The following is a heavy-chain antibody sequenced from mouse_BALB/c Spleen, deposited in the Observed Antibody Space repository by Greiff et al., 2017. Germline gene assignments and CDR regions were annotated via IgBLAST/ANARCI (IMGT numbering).Heavy chain of an antibody. CDR3: AREAIYYEDAMDY. Sequence: DVKLVESGGGLVQPGGSRKLSCAASGFTFSSFGMHWVRQAPEKGLEWVAYISSGSSTIYYADTVKGRFTISRDNPKNTLFLQMTSLRSEDTAMYYCAREAIYYEDAMDYWGQGTSVTVSS. CDR2: ISSGSSTI. D-gene: IGHD2-4*01. V-gene: IGHV5-17*02. CDR1: GFTFSSFG. J-gene: IGHJ4*01.